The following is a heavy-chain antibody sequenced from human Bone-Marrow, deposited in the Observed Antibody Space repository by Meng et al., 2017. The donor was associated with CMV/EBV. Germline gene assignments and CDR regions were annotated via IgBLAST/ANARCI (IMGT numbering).Heavy chain of an antibody. CDR1: GGSVSSGSYY. J-gene: IGHJ6*02. CDR2: IYYSGST. V-gene: IGHV4-61*01. Sequence: SETLSLTCTVSGGSVSSGSYYWSWIRQPPGKGLEWIGYIYYSGSTNYNPSLKSRVTISVDTSKNQFSLKLSSVTAADTAVYYCARDTLYYYYGMAVWGQGTTVTVSS. CDR3: ARDTLYYYYGMAV.